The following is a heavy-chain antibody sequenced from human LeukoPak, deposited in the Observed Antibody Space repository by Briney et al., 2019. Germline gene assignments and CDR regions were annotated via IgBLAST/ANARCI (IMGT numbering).Heavy chain of an antibody. D-gene: IGHD2-8*01. J-gene: IGHJ4*02. Sequence: GESLKISCKASGYSFTTYWIGWVRQMPGKGLEWMGIIYPADSTGHYSPSFQGQVTISVDKSINTAYLQWSRLKAADTAMYYCARSSAPFYCSHGVCSSFDYWGQGTLVTVSS. CDR1: GYSFTTYW. CDR3: ARSSAPFYCSHGVCSSFDY. CDR2: IYPADSTG. V-gene: IGHV5-51*01.